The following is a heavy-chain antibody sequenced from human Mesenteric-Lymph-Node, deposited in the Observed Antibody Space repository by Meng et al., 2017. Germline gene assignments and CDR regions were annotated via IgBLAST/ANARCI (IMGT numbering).Heavy chain of an antibody. CDR3: ARGFLSFVRVFDY. D-gene: IGHD2/OR15-2a*01. J-gene: IGHJ4*02. CDR2: INHSGST. Sequence: VELMQWGGGLVEPSETLSLTCAGYGGSFSGYYWSWIRQPPGKGLEWIGEINHSGSTNYNPSLKSRVTISVDTSKNQFSLKLSSVTAADTAVYYCARGFLSFVRVFDYWGQGTLVTVSS. CDR1: GGSFSGYY. V-gene: IGHV4-34*01.